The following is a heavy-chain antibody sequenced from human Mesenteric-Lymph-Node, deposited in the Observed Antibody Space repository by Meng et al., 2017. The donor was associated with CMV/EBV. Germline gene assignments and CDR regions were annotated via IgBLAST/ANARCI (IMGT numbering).Heavy chain of an antibody. CDR2: INPNNGDT. V-gene: IGHV1-2*02. CDR1: GFTFPTSA. J-gene: IGHJ5*02. CDR3: GRGVGSIDPRFDP. Sequence: ASVKVSCKASGFTFPTSAVQWVRQARGQGLEWMGWINPNNGDTSYAQKFQGRVTMTRDKSITTAYMDLNRLTSDDTAFYYCGRGVGSIDPRFDPWGQGTLVTVSS. D-gene: IGHD1-26*01.